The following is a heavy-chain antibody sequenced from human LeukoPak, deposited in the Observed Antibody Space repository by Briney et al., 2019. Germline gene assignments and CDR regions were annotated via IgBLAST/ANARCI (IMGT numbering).Heavy chain of an antibody. CDR2: IKSKRAGGTT. CDR3: ATEWYYCLHA. CDR1: GFTFSDTW. J-gene: IGHJ3*01. V-gene: IGHV3-15*01. Sequence: GGSPRLSCAGSGFTFSDTWMTWVRQAPRQGLEWVGRIKSKRAGGTTDYAAPVKGRFTISRDDSQNTLYLQMNSLQTEDTAVYYCATEWYYCLHAWGQGTMVIVSS. D-gene: IGHD3-16*01.